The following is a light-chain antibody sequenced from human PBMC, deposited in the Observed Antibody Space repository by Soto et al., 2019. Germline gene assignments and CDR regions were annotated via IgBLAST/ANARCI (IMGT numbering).Light chain of an antibody. J-gene: IGKJ5*01. CDR2: SAS. CDR1: QSVSSN. CDR3: QQYNNWPPIT. V-gene: IGKV3D-15*01. Sequence: EIVMTQSPATLSVSPGERVTLSCRASQSVSSNLAWYQQKPGLAPRLLIYSASTRATGIPARFSGSGSGTEFTLTISSPQSEDFAVYFCQQYNNWPPITFGQGTRLDIK.